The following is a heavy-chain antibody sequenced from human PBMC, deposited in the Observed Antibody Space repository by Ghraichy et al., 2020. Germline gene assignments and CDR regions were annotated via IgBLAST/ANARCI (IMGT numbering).Heavy chain of an antibody. Sequence: SETLSLTCTVSGDSISGSYWSWIRQPPGKGLEWIGYIYYSGTTIYNPSLKSRVTISVDTSKNQFSLKLTSVTAADTAVYYCARLIASTGSSDWFDPWAREPWSPSPQ. CDR1: GDSISGSY. CDR2: IYYSGTT. CDR3: ARLIASTGSSDWFDP. J-gene: IGHJ5*02. D-gene: IGHD1-1*01. V-gene: IGHV4-59*01.